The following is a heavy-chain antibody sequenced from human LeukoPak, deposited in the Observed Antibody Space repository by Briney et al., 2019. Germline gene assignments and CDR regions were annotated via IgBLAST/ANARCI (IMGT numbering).Heavy chain of an antibody. J-gene: IGHJ6*03. D-gene: IGHD2-2*02. CDR2: IYPGDSDT. CDR1: GYSFTSYW. CDR3: ARLPGYCSSTSCYKASYYYYMDV. V-gene: IGHV5-51*01. Sequence: GESLKISCKGSGYSFTSYWIGWVRQMPGKGLEWMGIIYPGDSDTRYSPSFQGQVTISADKSISTAYLQWSSLKASDTAMYYCARLPGYCSSTSCYKASYYYYMDVRGKGTTVTISS.